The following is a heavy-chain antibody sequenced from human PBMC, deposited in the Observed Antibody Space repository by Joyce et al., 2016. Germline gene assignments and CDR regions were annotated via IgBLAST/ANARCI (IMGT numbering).Heavy chain of an antibody. CDR2: ISNDGKNK. CDR3: AKDRETSAVLDF. D-gene: IGHD6-25*01. J-gene: IGHJ4*02. CDR1: GFTFRSYG. Sequence: QAQLVESGGGVVQPGRSLRLSCAVSGFTFRSYGMHWVRQAPGKGLEWVAVISNDGKNKNYADSVKGRFTVSRGNSKKILSLQMNSLRPEDTAVYYCAKDRETSAVLDFWGQGTPVTVSS. V-gene: IGHV3-30*18.